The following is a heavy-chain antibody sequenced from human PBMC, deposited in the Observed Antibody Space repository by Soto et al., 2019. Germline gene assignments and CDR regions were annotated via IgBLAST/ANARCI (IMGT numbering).Heavy chain of an antibody. D-gene: IGHD1-1*01. J-gene: IGHJ4*02. CDR3: ARDRTLFGTGSTYYFDY. V-gene: IGHV3-30-3*01. Sequence: QVQLVESGGGVVQPGRSLRLSCAASGFTLSSYAMHWVRQAPGKGLKWVAVMSYDGTNKYYADSVKGRFTISRDNSKNMLYLQMNSLRAEDTAVYYCARDRTLFGTGSTYYFDYWGQGTLVAVSS. CDR1: GFTLSSYA. CDR2: MSYDGTNK.